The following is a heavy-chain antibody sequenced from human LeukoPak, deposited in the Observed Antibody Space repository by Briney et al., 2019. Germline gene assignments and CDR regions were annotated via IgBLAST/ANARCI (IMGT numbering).Heavy chain of an antibody. CDR2: INPSGGST. CDR3: ARVTYYDFWSGYANYLGY. J-gene: IGHJ4*02. V-gene: IGHV1-46*01. CDR1: GYTFTSYY. Sequence: ASVKVSCKASGYTFTSYYMHWVRQAPGQGLEWMGIINPSGGSTSYAQKFQGRVTMTRDTSTSTVYMELSSLRSEDTAVYYCARVTYYDFWSGYANYLGYWGQGTLVTVSS. D-gene: IGHD3-3*01.